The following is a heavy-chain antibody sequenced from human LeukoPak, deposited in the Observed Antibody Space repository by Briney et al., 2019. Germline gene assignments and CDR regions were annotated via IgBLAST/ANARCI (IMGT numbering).Heavy chain of an antibody. Sequence: SQTLSLTRTVSGGSISSGGYYWSWIRQHPGKGLEWIGYIYYSGSTYYNPSLKSRVTISVDTSKNQFSLKLSSVTAADTAVYYCARDHSGGSEGNWFDPWGQGTLVTVSS. J-gene: IGHJ5*02. CDR1: GGSISSGGYY. V-gene: IGHV4-31*03. CDR2: IYYSGST. D-gene: IGHD3-10*01. CDR3: ARDHSGGSEGNWFDP.